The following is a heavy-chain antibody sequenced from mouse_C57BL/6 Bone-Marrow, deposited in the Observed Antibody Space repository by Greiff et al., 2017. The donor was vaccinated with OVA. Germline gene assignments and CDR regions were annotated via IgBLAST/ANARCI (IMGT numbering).Heavy chain of an antibody. D-gene: IGHD2-5*01. CDR1: GFSLTSYG. J-gene: IGHJ3*01. CDR2: IWRGGST. V-gene: IGHV2-5*01. Sequence: VKLQESGPGLVQPSQSLSITCTVSGFSLTSYGVHWVRQSPGKGLEWLGVIWRGGSTDYNAAFMSRLSITKDNSKSQVFFKMNSLQADDTAIYYCATAYYSNLWFAYWGQGTLVTVSA. CDR3: ATAYYSNLWFAY.